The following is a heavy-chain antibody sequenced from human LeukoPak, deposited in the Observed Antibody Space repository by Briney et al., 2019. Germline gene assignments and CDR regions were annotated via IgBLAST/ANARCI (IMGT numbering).Heavy chain of an antibody. CDR2: INWNGGST. Sequence: GGSLRLSCAASGFTLNDYGMSWVRQAPGKGLEWVSGINWNGGSTGYADSVKGRFTISRDNAKNSLYLQMNSLRAEDTALYYCARAKGPIVGATLDYWGQGNLVTVSS. CDR3: ARAKGPIVGATLDY. J-gene: IGHJ4*02. D-gene: IGHD1-26*01. CDR1: GFTLNDYG. V-gene: IGHV3-20*04.